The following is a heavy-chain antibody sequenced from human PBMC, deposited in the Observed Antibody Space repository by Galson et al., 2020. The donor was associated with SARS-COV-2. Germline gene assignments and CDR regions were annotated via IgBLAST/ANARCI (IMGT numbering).Heavy chain of an antibody. CDR3: AKNKRDLLDAFDI. Sequence: GGSLTLSCAASGLTISFYAMSWVRQPPAKVLEWVSGITGLGDSTYYVDSVKGRFTISRDNSKNTLFLQMNSLRAEDTAVYYCAKNKRDLLDAFDIWGQGTMVTVSS. D-gene: IGHD1-26*01. CDR2: ITGLGDST. V-gene: IGHV3-23*01. CDR1: GLTISFYA. J-gene: IGHJ3*02.